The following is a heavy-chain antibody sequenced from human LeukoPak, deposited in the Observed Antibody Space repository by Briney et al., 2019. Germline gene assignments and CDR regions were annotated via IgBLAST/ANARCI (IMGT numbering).Heavy chain of an antibody. CDR2: INHSGST. CDR1: GGSFSGYY. J-gene: IGHJ4*02. V-gene: IGHV4-34*01. CDR3: ARGGYYYDSSGSEFLDY. Sequence: SETLSLTCAVYGGSFSGYYWSWIRQPPGKGLEWIGEINHSGSTNYNPSLKSRVTISVDTSKNQFSLKLSSVTAADTAVYYCARGGYYYDSSGSEFLDYWGQGTLVTVSS. D-gene: IGHD3-22*01.